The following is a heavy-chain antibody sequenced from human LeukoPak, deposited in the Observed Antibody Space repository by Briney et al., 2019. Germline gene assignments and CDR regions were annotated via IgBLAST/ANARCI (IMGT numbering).Heavy chain of an antibody. CDR3: ARHGLEGCMSGRCFRSFHYYGMDV. CDR1: GYSFIDYW. D-gene: IGHD2-15*01. J-gene: IGHJ6*02. V-gene: IGHV5-51*01. CDR2: IFPYGSDT. Sequence: GESLKISRSASGYSFIDYWIGWVRQMPGKGLEWMGIIFPYGSDTKYSPSFQGQVTISVDKSLSTAYLQWTSLGASGGGIYYCARHGLEGCMSGRCFRSFHYYGMDVWGQGTTVTVSS.